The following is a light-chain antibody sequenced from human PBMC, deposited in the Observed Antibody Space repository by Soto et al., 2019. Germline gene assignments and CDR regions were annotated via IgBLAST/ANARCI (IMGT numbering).Light chain of an antibody. J-gene: IGKJ4*01. Sequence: DIQMTQSRSGLAASLGDRVTITCRASQGISNSLAWFQQKPGKVPKRLIYGASTLQSGAPSRFSGSASGAAFTLTISSLQPEDFATYYCLQYNSYPFTFGGGTKVDIK. CDR1: QGISNS. CDR2: GAS. CDR3: LQYNSYPFT. V-gene: IGKV1-17*03.